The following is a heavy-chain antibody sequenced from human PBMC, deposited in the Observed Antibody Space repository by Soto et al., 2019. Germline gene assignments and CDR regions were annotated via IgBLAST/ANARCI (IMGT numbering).Heavy chain of an antibody. J-gene: IGHJ5*02. CDR3: ARENRGIVIRRGHSWFDP. Sequence: EVQLVESGGGLIQPGGSLRLSCEASGFSVSTNYVSWVRQAPGKGLEWVSVIYRDGSTYYADSVKGRFTISRDNSKNTVYLQMNSLRAEDTAVYYCARENRGIVIRRGHSWFDPWGQGTLVTVSS. CDR1: GFSVSTNY. CDR2: IYRDGST. V-gene: IGHV3-53*01. D-gene: IGHD1-26*01.